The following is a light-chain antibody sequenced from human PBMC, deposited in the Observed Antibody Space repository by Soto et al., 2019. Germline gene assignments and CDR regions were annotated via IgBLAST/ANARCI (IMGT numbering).Light chain of an antibody. J-gene: IGKJ1*01. Sequence: EIVMTQSPATRSLSPGEGATLSCRASERLTGDLAWYQHRPGQAPRLLIYEFSTRATYIPARFSGRGSRTEFTLTIRSLQAEDSAVYYCQQYHDWPRTFRQGTKVDIK. V-gene: IGKV3-15*01. CDR1: ERLTGD. CDR2: EFS. CDR3: QQYHDWPRT.